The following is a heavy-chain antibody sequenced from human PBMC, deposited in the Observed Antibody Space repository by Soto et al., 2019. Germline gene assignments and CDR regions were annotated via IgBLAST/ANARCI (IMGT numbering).Heavy chain of an antibody. CDR2: IITVFGTA. V-gene: IGHV1-69*12. J-gene: IGHJ6*02. CDR3: SRGDATKIVVTTYYGMDV. Sequence: QVQLVQSGAEVKKPGSSVKVSCKASGGTLRNYGISWVRPAPGQGLEWMGGIITVFGTANYAQKFQGRVTITADESTSTLYMDVTSLRSEDTAVYYCSRGDATKIVVTTYYGMDVWGQGTTVTVSS. D-gene: IGHD4-17*01. CDR1: GGTLRNYG.